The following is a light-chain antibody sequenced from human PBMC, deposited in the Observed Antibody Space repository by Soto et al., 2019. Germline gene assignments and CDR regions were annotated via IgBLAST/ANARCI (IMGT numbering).Light chain of an antibody. CDR1: QTISTY. Sequence: DIQMTQSPSSLSASVGDRVTITCRASQTISTYVTWYQQKPGKAPKALISDASTLQSGVPSRFSGSGSGTDFTLIISSLQPEDIATYYCQQSFSSLLSFVGGTQVEIK. V-gene: IGKV1-39*01. J-gene: IGKJ4*01. CDR3: QQSFSSLLS. CDR2: DAS.